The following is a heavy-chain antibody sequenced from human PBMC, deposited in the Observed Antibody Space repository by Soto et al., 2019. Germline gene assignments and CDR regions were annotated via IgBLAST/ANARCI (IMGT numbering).Heavy chain of an antibody. D-gene: IGHD2-2*01. V-gene: IGHV5-51*01. CDR3: ARHSSAVVDFGYYYYYMDV. CDR1: GYSFISYW. CDR2: IYPGDSDT. J-gene: IGHJ6*03. Sequence: PGESLKISCKGSGYSFISYWIGWVRQMHGKGLEWMGIIYPGDSDTKYSPSFQGQVTISADKSISTAYLQWSSLKASDTAIYYCARHSSAVVDFGYYYYYMDVWGKGTTVTVSS.